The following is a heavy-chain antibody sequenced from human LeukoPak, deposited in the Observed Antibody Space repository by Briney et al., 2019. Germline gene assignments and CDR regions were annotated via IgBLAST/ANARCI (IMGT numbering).Heavy chain of an antibody. CDR1: GYTFTSYG. J-gene: IGHJ4*02. CDR3: ARTTSIADSLGKFDY. Sequence: ASVKVSCKASGYTFTSYGISWVRQAPGQGLEWMGWISAYNGNTNYAQKFQGRVTMTTDTSTSTAYMELRSLRSDDTAVYYCARTTSIADSLGKFDYWGQGTLVTVSS. V-gene: IGHV1-18*01. D-gene: IGHD6-6*01. CDR2: ISAYNGNT.